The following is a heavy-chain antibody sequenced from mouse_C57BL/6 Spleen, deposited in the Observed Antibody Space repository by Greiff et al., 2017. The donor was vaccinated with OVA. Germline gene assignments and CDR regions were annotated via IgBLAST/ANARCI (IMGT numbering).Heavy chain of an antibody. Sequence: QVQLQQPGAELVKPGASVKLSCKASGYTFTSYWMQWVKQRPGQGLEWIGEIDPSDSYTNYNQKFKGKATLTVDTSSSTASMQLSSLTSEDAAVEYCARQAGSSHWYCDVWGTGTTVTVSS. V-gene: IGHV1-50*01. CDR2: IDPSDSYT. J-gene: IGHJ1*03. CDR1: GYTFTSYW. D-gene: IGHD1-1*01. CDR3: ARQAGSSHWYCDV.